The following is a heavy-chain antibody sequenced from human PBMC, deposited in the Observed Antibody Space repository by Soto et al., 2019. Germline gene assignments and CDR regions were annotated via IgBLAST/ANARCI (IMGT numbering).Heavy chain of an antibody. CDR1: GFTFSSYA. CDR2: ISSDGNNK. Sequence: GGSLRLSCVASGFTFSSYAIHWVRQAPGKGLEWVAVISSDGNNKFYADSVKGQFTISRDNSKNTLFLQMDSLRAEDTAVYYCARSPSSSVSPRDNWGQGTLVTVSS. CDR3: ARSPSSSVSPRDN. D-gene: IGHD6-19*01. J-gene: IGHJ4*02. V-gene: IGHV3-30-3*01.